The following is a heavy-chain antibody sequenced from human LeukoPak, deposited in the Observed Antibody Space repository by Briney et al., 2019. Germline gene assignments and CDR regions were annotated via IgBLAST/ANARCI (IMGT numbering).Heavy chain of an antibody. CDR2: IYYSGST. CDR3: ARGNYGVDPNAFDI. V-gene: IGHV4-30-4*01. CDR1: GGSISSGDYY. D-gene: IGHD4-17*01. Sequence: PSETLSLTCTVSGGSISSGDYYWSWIRQPPGKGLEWIGYIYYSGSTYYNPSLKSRVTISVDTSKNQFSLKLSSVTAADTAVYYCARGNYGVDPNAFDIWGQGTMVTVSS. J-gene: IGHJ3*02.